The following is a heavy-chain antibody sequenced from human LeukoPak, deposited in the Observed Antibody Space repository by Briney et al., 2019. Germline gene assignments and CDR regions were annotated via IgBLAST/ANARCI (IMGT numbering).Heavy chain of an antibody. CDR2: ISSSSSTI. Sequence: GGSLRLSCAASGFTFSSYTMNWVRQAPGKGLEWVSYISSSSSTIYYADSVRGRFSISRDNTKNSLHLQMNSLRVEDTAMYYCAKVTYYYDSSGFDYWGQGTLVTVSS. J-gene: IGHJ4*02. D-gene: IGHD3-22*01. V-gene: IGHV3-48*01. CDR3: AKVTYYYDSSGFDY. CDR1: GFTFSSYT.